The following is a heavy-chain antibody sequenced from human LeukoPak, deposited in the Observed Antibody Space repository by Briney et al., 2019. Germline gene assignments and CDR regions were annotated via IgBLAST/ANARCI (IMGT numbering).Heavy chain of an antibody. CDR1: GFTFSSYG. CDR3: ARDGPNGVCDFDY. CDR2: IRYDGSNK. Sequence: GGSLRLSCAASGFTFSSYGMHWVRQAPGKGLEWVAFIRYDGSNKYYADSVKGRFTISRDNAKNSLYLQMNSLRAEDTAVYYCARDGPNGVCDFDYWGQGTLVTVSS. V-gene: IGHV3-30*02. D-gene: IGHD2-8*01. J-gene: IGHJ4*02.